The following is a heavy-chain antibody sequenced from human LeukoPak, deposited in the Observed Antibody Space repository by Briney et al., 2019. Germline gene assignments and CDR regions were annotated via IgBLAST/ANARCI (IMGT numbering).Heavy chain of an antibody. D-gene: IGHD6-19*01. CDR3: ASRAASSGWYGRAEDY. Sequence: ASVKVSCKASGGTFSSYAISWVRQAPGQGLEWMGGIIPIFGTANYAQKFQGRVTITADESTSTAYMELSSLRSEDTAVYYCASRAASSGWYGRAEDYWGQGTLVTVSS. V-gene: IGHV1-69*13. CDR1: GGTFSSYA. CDR2: IIPIFGTA. J-gene: IGHJ4*02.